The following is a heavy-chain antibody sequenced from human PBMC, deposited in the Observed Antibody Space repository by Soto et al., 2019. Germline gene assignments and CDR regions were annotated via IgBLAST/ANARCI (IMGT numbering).Heavy chain of an antibody. D-gene: IGHD5-18*01. J-gene: IGHJ4*02. Sequence: QVQLQESGPGLVKPSQTLSLTCTVSGGSISSGGYYWSWIRQHPGKGLEWIGYIYYSGSTYYNPSLTSRITISVDTSKNHCSLKLSSVTAADTAGYYCARSGYSYGPNPLLYWGQGTLVTVSS. CDR3: ARSGYSYGPNPLLY. V-gene: IGHV4-31*03. CDR1: GGSISSGGYY. CDR2: IYYSGST.